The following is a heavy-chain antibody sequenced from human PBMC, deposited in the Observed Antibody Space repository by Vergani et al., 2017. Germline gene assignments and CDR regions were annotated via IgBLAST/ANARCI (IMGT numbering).Heavy chain of an antibody. CDR3: VKDRRAAAGGGYFDY. CDR2: INHSGST. V-gene: IGHV4-39*07. CDR1: GGSISSSSYY. J-gene: IGHJ4*02. Sequence: QLQLQESGPGLVKPSETLSLTCTVSGGSISSSSYYWGWIRQPPGKGLEWIGEINHSGSTNYNPSLKSRVTISVDTSKNQFSLKLSSVTAADTAVYYCVKDRRAAAGGGYFDYWGQGTLVTVSS. D-gene: IGHD6-13*01.